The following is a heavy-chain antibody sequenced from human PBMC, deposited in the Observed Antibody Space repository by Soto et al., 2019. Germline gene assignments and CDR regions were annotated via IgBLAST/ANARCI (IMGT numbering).Heavy chain of an antibody. Sequence: PGGSLRLSCAASGFTFSSYAMHWVRQAPGKGLEWVAVISYDGSNKYYADSAKGRFTISRDNSKNTLYLQMNSLRAEDTAVYYCASDNDDSSGYYPRYWGQGTLVTVSS. CDR1: GFTFSSYA. CDR3: ASDNDDSSGYYPRY. V-gene: IGHV3-30-3*01. J-gene: IGHJ4*02. CDR2: ISYDGSNK. D-gene: IGHD3-22*01.